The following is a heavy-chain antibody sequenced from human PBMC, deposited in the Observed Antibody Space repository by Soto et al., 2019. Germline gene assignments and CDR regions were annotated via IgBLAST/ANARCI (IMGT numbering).Heavy chain of an antibody. CDR2: ISAYNGNT. CDR3: ASDLTIYDILTAYFLDWYDP. J-gene: IGHJ5*02. CDR1: GYTFTSYG. D-gene: IGHD3-9*01. V-gene: IGHV1-18*04. Sequence: GASVKVSCKASGYTFTSYGISWVRPAPGQGLAWMGWISAYNGNTKYAQKLQGRVTMTTNTSTSTAYRELPSLRSDNTAVYHCASDLTIYDILTAYFLDWYDPWDHGTLITASS.